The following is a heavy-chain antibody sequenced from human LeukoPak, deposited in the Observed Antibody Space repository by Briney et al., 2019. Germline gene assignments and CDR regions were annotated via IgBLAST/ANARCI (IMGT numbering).Heavy chain of an antibody. V-gene: IGHV1-2*02. Sequence: ASVKVSCKAPGYTFSGYYIHWVRQAPGQGLGWMGWINPNSGGTHYAQKFQGRVTMTRDTSISTAYMELSRLRSDDTAVYYCARPERPSRHYYDSSTGTMDAFDIWGQGTMVTVSS. D-gene: IGHD3-22*01. CDR3: ARPERPSRHYYDSSTGTMDAFDI. CDR1: GYTFSGYY. J-gene: IGHJ3*02. CDR2: INPNSGGT.